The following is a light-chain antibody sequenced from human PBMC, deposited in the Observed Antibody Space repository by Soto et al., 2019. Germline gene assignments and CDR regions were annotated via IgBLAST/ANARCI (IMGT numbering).Light chain of an antibody. CDR2: DVS. J-gene: IGLJ2*01. CDR1: SSNVGGYNY. V-gene: IGLV2-14*01. CDR3: SSYTTSGSLV. Sequence: QSALTQPASVSGSPGQTITISCTGTSSNVGGYNYVSWYQQLPGKAPKLMIYDVSNRPSGVSTRFSGSKSGNTASLTISGLQAEDEADYYCSSYTTSGSLVFGGGTKLTVL.